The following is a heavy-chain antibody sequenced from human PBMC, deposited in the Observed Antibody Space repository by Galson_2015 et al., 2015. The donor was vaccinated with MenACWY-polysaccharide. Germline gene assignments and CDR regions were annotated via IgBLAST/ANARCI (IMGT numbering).Heavy chain of an antibody. CDR3: ARVANGGRLGYFDY. D-gene: IGHD6-19*01. J-gene: IGHJ4*02. CDR2: INSDGSST. CDR1: GFTFSSYW. Sequence: SLRLSCAVSGFTFSSYWMHWVRQAPGKGLVWVSRINSDGSSTTYADSVRGRFTISRDNAKNTLYLQMNSLRADDTAVYYCARVANGGRLGYFDYWGQGTLVTVSS. V-gene: IGHV3-74*01.